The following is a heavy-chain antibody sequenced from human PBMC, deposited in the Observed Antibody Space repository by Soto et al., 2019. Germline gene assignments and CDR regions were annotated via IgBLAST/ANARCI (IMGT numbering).Heavy chain of an antibody. Sequence: GGSLRLSCSASGFTFSSYAMHWVRQAPGKGLEYVSAISSNGGSTYYADSVKGRFTISRDNSKNTLYLQMSSLRAEDTAVYYCVKDQSNHRRIAVAGRFDYWGQGTLVTVSS. CDR1: GFTFSSYA. V-gene: IGHV3-64D*08. J-gene: IGHJ4*02. CDR2: ISSNGGST. D-gene: IGHD6-19*01. CDR3: VKDQSNHRRIAVAGRFDY.